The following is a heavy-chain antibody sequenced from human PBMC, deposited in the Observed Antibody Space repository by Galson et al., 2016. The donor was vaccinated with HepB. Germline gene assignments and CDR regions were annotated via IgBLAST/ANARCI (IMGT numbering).Heavy chain of an antibody. CDR3: AKASTRYGDYHGSFDY. CDR2: ISGNSYYI. D-gene: IGHD4-17*01. J-gene: IGHJ4*02. V-gene: IGHV3-21*01. Sequence: SLRLSCAASGFTFSSYSMNWVRQAPGQGLEWVSSISGNSYYIYYADSVKGRFTISRDSSKNTLFLQVNSLRPEDTAVYYCAKASTRYGDYHGSFDYWGQGTLVTVSS. CDR1: GFTFSSYS.